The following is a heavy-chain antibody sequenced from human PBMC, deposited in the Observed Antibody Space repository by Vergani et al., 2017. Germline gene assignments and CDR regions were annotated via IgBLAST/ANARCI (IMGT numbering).Heavy chain of an antibody. D-gene: IGHD6-19*01. CDR3: AKVLSVAGNYYYGMDV. CDR1: GFTVSSNY. V-gene: IGHV3-9*01. CDR2: ISWNSGSI. Sequence: EVQLVESGGGLVQPGGSLRLSCAASGFTVSSNYMSWVRQAPGKGLEWVSGISWNSGSIGYADSVKGRFTISRDNAKNSLYLQMNSLRAEDTAVYYCAKVLSVAGNYYYGMDVWGQGTTVTVSS. J-gene: IGHJ6*02.